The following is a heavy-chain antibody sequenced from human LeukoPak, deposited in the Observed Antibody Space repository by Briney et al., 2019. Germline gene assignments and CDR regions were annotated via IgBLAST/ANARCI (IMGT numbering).Heavy chain of an antibody. V-gene: IGHV3-23*01. D-gene: IGHD2-21*01. CDR2: IINTGTAT. CDR3: VKDRAYLRRGFDD. J-gene: IGHJ4*02. Sequence: GGSLRLSCVASGFTFWNYAVGWVCQAPGKGPEWVSSIINTGTATYYADAVKGRFTISRDNSKNTLYLQMSTLRVEDTALYYCVKDRAYLRRGFDDWGQGTLVTVSS. CDR1: GFTFWNYA.